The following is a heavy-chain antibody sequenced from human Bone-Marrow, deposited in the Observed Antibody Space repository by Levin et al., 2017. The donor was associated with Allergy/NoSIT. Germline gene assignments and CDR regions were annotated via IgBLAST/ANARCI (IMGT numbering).Heavy chain of an antibody. J-gene: IGHJ4*02. CDR1: GFTFSNAW. CDR3: TTDSGSW. V-gene: IGHV3-15*01. D-gene: IGHD7-27*01. Sequence: GEALKISCAVSGFTFSNAWMNWVRQVPGKGLEWGGERKRKEEGGRKEGGGTMKGTFTISRDDSKSTVYLQMNNLKTEDTAVYYCTTDSGSWWGQGSLVIVSS. CDR2: RKRKEEGGRK.